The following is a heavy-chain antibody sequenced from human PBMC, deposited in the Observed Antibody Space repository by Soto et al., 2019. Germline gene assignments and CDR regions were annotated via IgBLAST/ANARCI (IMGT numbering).Heavy chain of an antibody. V-gene: IGHV4-39*01. J-gene: IGHJ6*02. CDR3: ARVRTIAAAGLHHYGMDV. D-gene: IGHD6-13*01. CDR1: GGSISSSSYY. CDR2: IYYSGST. Sequence: SETLSLTCTVSGGSISSSSYYWGWIRQPPGKGLEWIGSIYYSGSTYYNPSLKSRVTISVDTSKNQFSLKLSSVTAADTAVYYCARVRTIAAAGLHHYGMDVWGQGTTVTVSS.